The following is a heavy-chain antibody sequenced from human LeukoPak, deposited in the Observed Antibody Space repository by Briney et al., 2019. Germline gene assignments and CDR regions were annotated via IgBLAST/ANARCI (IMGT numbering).Heavy chain of an antibody. V-gene: IGHV3-20*04. J-gene: IGHJ3*02. CDR3: ARGGSYLSAFVI. CDR2: INWNGGST. D-gene: IGHD1-26*01. Sequence: GGSLRLSCAASGFTFDDYGMSWVRQAPGKGLEWVSGINWNGGSTGYADSVKGRSTISRDNAKNSLYLQMNSLRAEDTALYYCARGGSYLSAFVIWGQGTMVTVSS. CDR1: GFTFDDYG.